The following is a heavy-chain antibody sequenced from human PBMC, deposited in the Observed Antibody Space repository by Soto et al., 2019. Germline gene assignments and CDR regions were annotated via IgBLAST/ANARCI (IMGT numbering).Heavy chain of an antibody. V-gene: IGHV1-69*02. J-gene: IGHJ4*02. Sequence: QVQLVQSGTEVKKPGSSVKVSCKASGRTFRNYPINWVRQAPGQGLEWMGSIYPLTDIPDYAQKFQARLTISADKSTSTDYMDLMSLTSDETAMLFCARGPLVVLNYCESWCQGTLVTVSS. CDR3: ARGPLVVLNYCES. CDR1: GRTFRNYP. CDR2: IYPLTDIP.